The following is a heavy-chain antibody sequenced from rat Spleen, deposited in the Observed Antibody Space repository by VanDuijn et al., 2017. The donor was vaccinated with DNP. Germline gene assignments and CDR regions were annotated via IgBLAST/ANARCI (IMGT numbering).Heavy chain of an antibody. J-gene: IGHJ4*01. D-gene: IGHD1-1*01. V-gene: IGHV4-2*01. CDR1: GFSFNDYW. CDR2: INKDSNTI. Sequence: EVKLVESGGGLVQPGRSLQLSCAASGFSFNDYWMGWVRQAPGKGLEWIGQINKDSNTINYTPSLEDKFTISRDNAQNTLYLQMSKLGSEDTAIYYCVREDRGVNAWGQGTSVTVSS. CDR3: VREDRGVNA.